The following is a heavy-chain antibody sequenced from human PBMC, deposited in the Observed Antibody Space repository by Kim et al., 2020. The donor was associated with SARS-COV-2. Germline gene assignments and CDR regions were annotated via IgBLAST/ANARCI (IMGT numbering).Heavy chain of an antibody. Sequence: GGSLRLSCAASGFTFSSYAMHWVRQAPGKGLEYVSAISSNGGSTYYANSVKGRFTISRDNSKNTLYLQMGSLRAEDMAVYYCAREPDYDFWSGYEYGMDV. D-gene: IGHD3-3*01. V-gene: IGHV3-64*01. CDR1: GFTFSSYA. CDR2: ISSNGGST. CDR3: AREPDYDFWSGYEYGMDV. J-gene: IGHJ6*01.